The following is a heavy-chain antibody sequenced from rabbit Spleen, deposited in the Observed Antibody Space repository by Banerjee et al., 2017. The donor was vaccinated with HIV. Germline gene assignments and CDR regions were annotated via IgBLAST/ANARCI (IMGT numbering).Heavy chain of an antibody. D-gene: IGHD1-1*01. V-gene: IGHV1S40*01. Sequence: QSLEESGGGLVKPGGTLTLTCTVSGFSFSSSDYICWVRQAPGKGLEWISCIAGSSSGFTYSATWAKGRFTISKTSSTTVTLHMTSLTAADTATYFCARDTSSSFSSYGMDLWGQGTLVTVS. CDR1: GFSFSSSDY. CDR3: ARDTSSSFSSYGMDL. J-gene: IGHJ6*01. CDR2: IAGSSSGFT.